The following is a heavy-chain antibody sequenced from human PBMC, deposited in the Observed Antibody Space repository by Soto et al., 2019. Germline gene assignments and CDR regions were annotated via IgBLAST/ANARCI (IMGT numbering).Heavy chain of an antibody. CDR2: MYPGDSDT. CDR3: ARFIYSGNYYFDH. CDR1: GYRFTSYW. J-gene: IGHJ4*02. D-gene: IGHD5-12*01. V-gene: IGHV5-51*01. Sequence: GESLKISCKGSGYRFTSYWIGWVRQMPGKGLEWMGIMYPGDSDTRYSPSFPGQVTISADKSISTAYLQWSSLKASDTAMYYCARFIYSGNYYFDHWGQGTLVTVSS.